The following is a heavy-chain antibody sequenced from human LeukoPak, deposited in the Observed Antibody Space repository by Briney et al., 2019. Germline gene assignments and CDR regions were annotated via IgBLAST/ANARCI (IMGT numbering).Heavy chain of an antibody. CDR1: GFTFSSYS. CDR2: ISSSSSYI. D-gene: IGHD3-3*01. J-gene: IGHJ4*02. V-gene: IGHV3-21*01. Sequence: PGGSLRLSCAASGFTFSSYSMNWVRQAPGKGLEWVSSISSSSSYIYYADSVKGRFTISRDNAKNSLYLQMNSLRAEDTAVYYCARDPGRPTFGDIGGYWGQGTLVTVSS. CDR3: ARDPGRPTFGDIGGY.